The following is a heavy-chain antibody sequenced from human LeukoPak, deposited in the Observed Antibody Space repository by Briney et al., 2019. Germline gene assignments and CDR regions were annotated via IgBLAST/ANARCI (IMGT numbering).Heavy chain of an antibody. D-gene: IGHD1-20*01. J-gene: IGHJ6*03. V-gene: IGHV4-59*12. Sequence: SGTLSLTCSVSGDSTTSYCWGWIRQSPGKGPEWLGYVYKTGLFDYNSSLRGRVTMSVDTSKNQFSLKLSSVTAADTAVYYCARPGVTGRNYYYMDVWGKGTTVTVSS. CDR1: GDSTTSYC. CDR2: VYKTGLF. CDR3: ARPGVTGRNYYYMDV.